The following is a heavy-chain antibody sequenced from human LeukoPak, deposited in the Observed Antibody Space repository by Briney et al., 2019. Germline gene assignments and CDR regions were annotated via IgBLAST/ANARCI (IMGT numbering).Heavy chain of an antibody. V-gene: IGHV3-7*03. J-gene: IGHJ4*02. CDR3: ARWEDYSPHEYYFDY. CDR1: GFTFSSYW. Sequence: GGSLRLSCAASGFTFSSYWMSWVRQAPGKGREWEANIKQDGSEKYYVDSVKGRFTISRDNAKNSLYLQMNSLRAEDTAVYYCARWEDYSPHEYYFDYWGQGTLVTVSS. CDR2: IKQDGSEK. D-gene: IGHD1-26*01.